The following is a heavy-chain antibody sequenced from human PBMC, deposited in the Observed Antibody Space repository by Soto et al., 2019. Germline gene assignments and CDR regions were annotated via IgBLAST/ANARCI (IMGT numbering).Heavy chain of an antibody. D-gene: IGHD1-26*01. J-gene: IGHJ6*02. CDR2: FYYSGST. CDR1: GDSITSYD. Sequence: SETLSLTCTVSGDSITSYDWSWIRQPPGKGLEWIGYFYYSGSTNDNPSLRSRLTISVDMSKNQFSLKLRSVTAADTAVYYCARKGRVVGATRNYYYYGMDVWGQGTTVTVSS. V-gene: IGHV4-59*01. CDR3: ARKGRVVGATRNYYYYGMDV.